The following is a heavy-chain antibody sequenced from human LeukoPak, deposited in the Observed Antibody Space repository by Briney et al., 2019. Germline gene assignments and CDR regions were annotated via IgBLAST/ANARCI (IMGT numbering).Heavy chain of an antibody. CDR1: GFTFNMYG. CDR2: IRYDGSNK. Sequence: GGSLRLSCVASGFTFNMYGMHWVRQAPGKGLEWVAFIRYDGSNKYYADSVKGRFTISRDNSKNTLYLQMNSLSAEDTAVYYCARDGAGRHYFDYWGQGTLVTVSS. V-gene: IGHV3-30*02. D-gene: IGHD3-16*01. CDR3: ARDGAGRHYFDY. J-gene: IGHJ4*02.